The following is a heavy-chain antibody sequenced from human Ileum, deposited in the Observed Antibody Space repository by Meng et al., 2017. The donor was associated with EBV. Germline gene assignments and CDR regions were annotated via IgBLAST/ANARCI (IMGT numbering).Heavy chain of an antibody. V-gene: IGHV1-18*01. CDR3: ASNGDEVDY. D-gene: IGHD4-17*01. CDR2: ISTFNGNT. J-gene: IGHJ4*02. CDR1: GYTFINNG. Sequence: QVQLVQSGGEVKKPGASVKVSCKASGYTFINNGFSWVRQAPGQGLEWMGWISTFNGNTNYAQKFQGRLTVTTDTSTNTAYMELRNLRSDDTAAYYCASNGDEVDYWGQGTLVTVSS.